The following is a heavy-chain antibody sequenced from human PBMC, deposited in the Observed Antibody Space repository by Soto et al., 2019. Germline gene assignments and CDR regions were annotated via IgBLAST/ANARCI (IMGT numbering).Heavy chain of an antibody. Sequence: EVQLLESGGGLVQPGGSLRLSCAASGFTFSSYAMSWVRQAPGKGLEWVSAISGSGGSTYYADSVKGRFTISRDNSKTTLYLQMNSLRAEDTAVYYCAKSPAVILGYCSGGSCYPFDYWGQGTLVTVSS. CDR1: GFTFSSYA. J-gene: IGHJ4*02. V-gene: IGHV3-23*01. D-gene: IGHD2-15*01. CDR3: AKSPAVILGYCSGGSCYPFDY. CDR2: ISGSGGST.